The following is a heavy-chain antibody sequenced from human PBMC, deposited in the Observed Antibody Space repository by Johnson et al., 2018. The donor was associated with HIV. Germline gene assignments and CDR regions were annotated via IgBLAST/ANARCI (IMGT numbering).Heavy chain of an antibody. D-gene: IGHD6-6*01. Sequence: QEQLVESGGGVVQPGRSLRVSCAASGFTFNRYGMHWVRQAPGKGLEWVALISYDGSNKYYADSVKGRFTISRDNSKNTLYLQMNSLRAEDTAVYYCARDLGGGYSSSSYAFDIWGHGTMVTVSS. J-gene: IGHJ3*02. V-gene: IGHV3-30*03. CDR3: ARDLGGGYSSSSYAFDI. CDR2: ISYDGSNK. CDR1: GFTFNRYG.